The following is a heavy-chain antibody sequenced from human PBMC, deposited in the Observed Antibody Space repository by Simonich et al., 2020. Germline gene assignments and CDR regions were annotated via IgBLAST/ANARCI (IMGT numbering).Heavy chain of an antibody. CDR2: IKQDGSEK. CDR3: ARDGLGTAYYYYMDV. J-gene: IGHJ6*03. Sequence: EVQLVESGGGLVQPGGSLRLSCAASGFTFSSYWVSWVRQAPGKGLEWVANIKQDGSEKYYVDSVKGRFTISRDNAKNALYLQMNGLRAGDTAVYYCARDGLGTAYYYYMDVWGKGTTVTVSS. D-gene: IGHD7-27*01. V-gene: IGHV3-7*01. CDR1: GFTFSSYW.